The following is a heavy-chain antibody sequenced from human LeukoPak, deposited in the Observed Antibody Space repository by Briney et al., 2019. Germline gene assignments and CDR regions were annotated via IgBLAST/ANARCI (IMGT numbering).Heavy chain of an antibody. CDR1: GFTFSSYS. V-gene: IGHV3-21*01. J-gene: IGHJ4*02. Sequence: GGSLRLSCAASGFTFSSYSMNWVRQAPGEGLEWVSSISSSSSYIYYADSVKGRFTISRDNAKNSLYLQMNSLRAEDTAVYYCARSNRVVTEYRGIDYWGQGTLVTVSS. D-gene: IGHD2-21*02. CDR3: ARSNRVVTEYRGIDY. CDR2: ISSSSSYI.